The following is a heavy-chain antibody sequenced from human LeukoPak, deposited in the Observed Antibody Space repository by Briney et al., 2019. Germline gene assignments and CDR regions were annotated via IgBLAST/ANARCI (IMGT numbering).Heavy chain of an antibody. CDR2: IYQSGTP. V-gene: IGHV4-39*07. D-gene: IGHD4/OR15-4a*01. CDR1: GGSISSESYY. CDR3: ARAEINDYFRY. Sequence: PSETLSLTCTVSGGSISSESYYWSWIRQAPEKGLEWIASIYQSGTPYANPSLENRVTLSVDTSTNQVSLKLTSVTAADTALYFCARAEINDYFRYWGQGVLVIVSS. J-gene: IGHJ4*02.